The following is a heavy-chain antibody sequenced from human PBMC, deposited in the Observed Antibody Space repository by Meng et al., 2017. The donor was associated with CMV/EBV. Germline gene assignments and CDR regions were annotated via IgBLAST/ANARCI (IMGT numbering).Heavy chain of an antibody. V-gene: IGHV5-51*01. CDR3: ARRSPGDYGGYFDY. Sequence: GGSLRLSCTGSGYSFTSYWIGWVRQMPGKGLEWMGIIYPGDSDTRYSPSFQGQVTISADKSISTAYLQWSSLKASDTAMYYCARRSPGDYGGYFDYWGQGTLVTVSS. J-gene: IGHJ4*02. CDR1: GYSFTSYW. D-gene: IGHD4-23*01. CDR2: IYPGDSDT.